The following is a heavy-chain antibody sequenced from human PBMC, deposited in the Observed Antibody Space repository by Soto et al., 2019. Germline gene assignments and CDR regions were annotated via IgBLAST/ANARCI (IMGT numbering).Heavy chain of an antibody. Sequence: PSETLSLTCTVSGGSISSYYWSWIRQPAGKGLEWIGRIYTSGSTNYNPSLKSRVTMSVDTSKNQFSLKLSSVTAADTAVYYCARDLGSPVTTLYYYYYGMDIWGQGTTVTVSS. CDR2: IYTSGST. J-gene: IGHJ6*02. CDR1: GGSISSYY. D-gene: IGHD4-17*01. CDR3: ARDLGSPVTTLYYYYYGMDI. V-gene: IGHV4-4*07.